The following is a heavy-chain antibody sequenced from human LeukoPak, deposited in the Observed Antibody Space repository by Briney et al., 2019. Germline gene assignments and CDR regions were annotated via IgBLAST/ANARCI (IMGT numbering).Heavy chain of an antibody. CDR1: GFTFSNAW. Sequence: PGGSLRLSCAASGFTFSNAWMSWVRQAPGKGLEWVGRIKSKTDGGTTDYAAPVKGRFTISRDDSKNTLYLQMNSLKTEDTAVYYCTTSRPPIGYCSGGSCYKRLDIWGQGTMVTVSS. V-gene: IGHV3-15*01. CDR3: TTSRPPIGYCSGGSCYKRLDI. J-gene: IGHJ3*02. CDR2: IKSKTDGGTT. D-gene: IGHD2-15*01.